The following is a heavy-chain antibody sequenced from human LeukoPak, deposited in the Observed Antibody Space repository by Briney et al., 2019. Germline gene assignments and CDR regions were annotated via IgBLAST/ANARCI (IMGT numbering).Heavy chain of an antibody. CDR3: ARDVWYYDILTGSQLNAFDI. CDR2: IIPIFGTA. CDR1: GGTFSSYA. J-gene: IGHJ3*02. D-gene: IGHD3-9*01. Sequence: SVKVSCKASGGTFSSYAISWVRQAPGQGLEWVGGIIPIFGTANYAQKFQGRVTITADESTSTAYMELSSLRSDDTAVYYCARDVWYYDILTGSQLNAFDIWGQGTMVTVSS. V-gene: IGHV1-69*13.